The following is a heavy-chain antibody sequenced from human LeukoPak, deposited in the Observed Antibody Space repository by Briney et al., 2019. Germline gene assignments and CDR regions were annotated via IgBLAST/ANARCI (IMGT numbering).Heavy chain of an antibody. Sequence: PGGSLRLSCAASGFTFSSYAMSWVRQAPGKGLEWVSAISGSGGSTYYADSVKGRFTISRDNSKNTLYLQMNSLRAEDTAVYYCAKDILVYCGGDCWGALDAFDIWGQGTMVTVSS. CDR1: GFTFSSYA. V-gene: IGHV3-23*01. D-gene: IGHD2-21*01. CDR3: AKDILVYCGGDCWGALDAFDI. J-gene: IGHJ3*02. CDR2: ISGSGGST.